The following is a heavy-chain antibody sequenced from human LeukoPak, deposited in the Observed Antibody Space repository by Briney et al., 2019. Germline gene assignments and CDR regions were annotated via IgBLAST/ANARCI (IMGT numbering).Heavy chain of an antibody. V-gene: IGHV4-30-4*01. J-gene: IGHJ4*02. CDR2: IYYSGST. CDR1: GGSISSGDYY. CDR3: ARELTYADY. D-gene: IGHD4/OR15-4a*01. Sequence: PSETLSLTRTVSGGSISSGDYYWSWIRQPPGKGLEWIGYIYYSGSTYYNPSLKSRVTMSVDTSKNQFSLKLSSVTAADTAVHYCARELTYADYWGQGTLVTVSS.